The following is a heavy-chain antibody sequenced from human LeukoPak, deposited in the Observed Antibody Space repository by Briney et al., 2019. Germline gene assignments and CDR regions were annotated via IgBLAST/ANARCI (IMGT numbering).Heavy chain of an antibody. CDR2: IYSGGST. Sequence: GGSLRLSCAASGFTVSSNYMSWVRQAPGKGLEWVSVIYSGGSTYYADSVKGRFTISRDNSKNTPYLQMNSLRAEDTAVYYCARDFSRYSYGQRYYYYYMDVWGKGTTVTVSS. V-gene: IGHV3-53*01. CDR3: ARDFSRYSYGQRYYYYYMDV. CDR1: GFTVSSNY. J-gene: IGHJ6*03. D-gene: IGHD5-18*01.